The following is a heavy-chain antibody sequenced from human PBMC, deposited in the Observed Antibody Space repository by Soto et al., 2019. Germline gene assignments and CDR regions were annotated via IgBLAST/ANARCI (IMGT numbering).Heavy chain of an antibody. V-gene: IGHV4-4*07. CDR1: GGSIRSNY. CDR2: IYTSGTT. CDR3: TREGASGFGMDV. D-gene: IGHD1-26*01. Sequence: SETLSLTCNVSGGSIRSNYWSWIRQPAGKALEWIGRIYTSGTTNYNPSLKSRATMLIDTSKNQFSLILSSVTAADTGVYYCTREGASGFGMDVWGQGTTVTVSS. J-gene: IGHJ6*02.